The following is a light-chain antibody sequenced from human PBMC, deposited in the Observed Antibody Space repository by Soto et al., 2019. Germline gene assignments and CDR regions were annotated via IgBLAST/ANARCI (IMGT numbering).Light chain of an antibody. CDR2: DVT. V-gene: IGLV2-14*01. Sequence: QSALTQPASVSGSPGQSITISCTGASSDIDGYDYVSWYQRHPGEAPKLLIYDVTNRPSGVSNRFSASKSGNTASLTISGLQAEDEADYFCSSYTSRNTVVFGGGTKLTVL. CDR3: SSYTSRNTVV. CDR1: SSDIDGYDY. J-gene: IGLJ3*02.